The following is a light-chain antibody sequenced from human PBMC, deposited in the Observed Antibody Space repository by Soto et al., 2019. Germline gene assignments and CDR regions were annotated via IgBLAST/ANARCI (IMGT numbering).Light chain of an antibody. J-gene: IGLJ1*01. Sequence: QSVLTQPASASGSPGQSITISCNGTTADVGTYTYVSWYQQHPGKAPKLIIYDVIKRPSGVPDRFSGSKSGNTASLTISGLQAEDEADYYCCSYAGSYTHVFGTGTKVTVL. CDR3: CSYAGSYTHV. CDR1: TADVGTYTY. V-gene: IGLV2-11*01. CDR2: DVI.